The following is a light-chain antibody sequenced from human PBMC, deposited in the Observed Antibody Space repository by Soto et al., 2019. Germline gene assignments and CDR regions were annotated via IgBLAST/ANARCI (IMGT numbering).Light chain of an antibody. CDR1: QSISSY. V-gene: IGKV1-39*01. CDR3: QQSYRTPRT. CDR2: AAS. Sequence: DIQMTQSPSSLSASVGDRVTITCRASQSISSYLNWYQQKPGKAPKLLIYAASSLQSGVPSRFSGSGSGTDFTLTISSLRPEDFATYYCQQSYRTPRTFGQGTKV. J-gene: IGKJ1*01.